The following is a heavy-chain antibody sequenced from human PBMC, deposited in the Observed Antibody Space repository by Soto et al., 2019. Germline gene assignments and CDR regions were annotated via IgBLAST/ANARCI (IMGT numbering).Heavy chain of an antibody. CDR2: IYHSGST. J-gene: IGHJ6*02. CDR3: ARVAGIAAAGTPYYYYGMDV. D-gene: IGHD6-13*01. V-gene: IGHV4-4*02. Sequence: SETLSLTCAASGGSISSSNWWSWVRQPPGKGLEWIGEIYHSGSTNYNPSLKSRVTISVDKSKNQFSLKLSSVTAADTAVYYCARVAGIAAAGTPYYYYGMDVWGQGTTVTVSS. CDR1: GGSISSSNW.